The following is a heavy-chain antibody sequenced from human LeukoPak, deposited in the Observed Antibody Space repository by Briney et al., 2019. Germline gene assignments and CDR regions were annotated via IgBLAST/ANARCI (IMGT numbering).Heavy chain of an antibody. CDR1: GGSISSYY. V-gene: IGHV4-4*07. Sequence: PSETLSLTCTVSGGSISSYYWSWIRQPAGKGLEWIGRIYTSGSTNYNPSLKSRVTMSVDTSKNQFSLKLSSVAAADTAVYYCARGGDYTVITSKFFGYFDYWGQGTLVTVSS. D-gene: IGHD4-17*01. CDR3: ARGGDYTVITSKFFGYFDY. CDR2: IYTSGST. J-gene: IGHJ4*02.